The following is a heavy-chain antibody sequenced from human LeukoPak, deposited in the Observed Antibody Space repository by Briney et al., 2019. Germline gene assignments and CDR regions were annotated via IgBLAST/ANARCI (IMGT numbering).Heavy chain of an antibody. CDR2: IIPIFGTA. V-gene: IGHV1-69*13. D-gene: IGHD3-22*01. CDR1: GGTFSSYA. Sequence: ASVKVSCKASGGTFSSYAISWVQQAPGQGLEWMGGIIPIFGTANYAQKFQGRVTITADESTSTAYMELSSLRSEDTAVYYCARDRGDDSSGYYFPSYYFDYWGQGTLVTVSS. J-gene: IGHJ4*02. CDR3: ARDRGDDSSGYYFPSYYFDY.